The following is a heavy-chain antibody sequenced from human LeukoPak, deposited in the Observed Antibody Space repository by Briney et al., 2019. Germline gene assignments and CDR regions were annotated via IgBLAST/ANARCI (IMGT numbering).Heavy chain of an antibody. J-gene: IGHJ4*02. V-gene: IGHV3-7*01. Sequence: GGSLRLSCEASGFTFSNFWLTWVRQALGRGLEWVASINESGSEKKYVDSVKGRLTISGDNARNSPYLQLNDLRAEDTAVYFCAKHLPHGGSPDGWGQGPLVTVSS. CDR2: INESGSEK. CDR3: AKHLPHGGSPDG. CDR1: GFTFSNFW. D-gene: IGHD3-10*01.